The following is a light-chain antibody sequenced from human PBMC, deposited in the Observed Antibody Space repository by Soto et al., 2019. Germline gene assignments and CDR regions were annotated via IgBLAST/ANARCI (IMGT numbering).Light chain of an antibody. Sequence: ALTQPASVSGSPGQSITISCTGTSNDVGGYNYVSWYQHHPGKAPKLMIYDVANRPSGVSNRFSGSKSGNTASLTISGLQAEDEADYYCSSYRSRSTVVFGGGTKLTVL. V-gene: IGLV2-14*03. CDR3: SSYRSRSTVV. CDR1: SNDVGGYNY. J-gene: IGLJ2*01. CDR2: DVA.